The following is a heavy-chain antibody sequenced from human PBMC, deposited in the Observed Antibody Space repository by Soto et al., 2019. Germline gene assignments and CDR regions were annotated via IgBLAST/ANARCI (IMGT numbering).Heavy chain of an antibody. V-gene: IGHV1-2*04. CDR3: ARDETPGEYYYDSSGYSFDP. CDR2: INPNSGGT. J-gene: IGHJ5*02. Sequence: ASVKVSCKASGYTFTGYYMHWVRQAPGQGLEWMGWINPNSGGTNYAQKFQGWVTMTRDTSISTAYMELSRLGSDDTAVYYFARDETPGEYYYDSSGYSFDPWGQGTLVTVSS. D-gene: IGHD3-22*01. CDR1: GYTFTGYY.